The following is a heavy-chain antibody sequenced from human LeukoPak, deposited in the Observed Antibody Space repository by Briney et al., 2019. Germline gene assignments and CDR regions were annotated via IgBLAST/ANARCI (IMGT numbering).Heavy chain of an antibody. D-gene: IGHD2-15*01. CDR2: TVGIGPDT. Sequence: GGSLRLSCAASGFTFTNFAMTWVRQAPGKGLEWDAATVGIGPDTYHADSVKGRFTTSRDNSKNILYLQMNSLRVEDTAVYYCTKASAERCLGAFCYPFDHWGQGTLVTVSS. CDR3: TKASAERCLGAFCYPFDH. V-gene: IGHV3-23*01. CDR1: GFTFTNFA. J-gene: IGHJ4*02.